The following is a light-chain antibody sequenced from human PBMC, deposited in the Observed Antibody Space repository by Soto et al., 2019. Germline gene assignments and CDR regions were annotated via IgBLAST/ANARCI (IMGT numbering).Light chain of an antibody. CDR1: SSNIGAGYD. CDR3: QSYDSSLSGWDVV. V-gene: IGLV1-40*01. Sequence: QSVLTQPPSVSGAPGQRVTISCTGSSSNIGAGYDVHWYQQLPGTAPKLLIYGNSNRPSGVPDRFSGSKSGTSASLAITGLQADDEADYYCQSYDSSLSGWDVVFGGGTQLTVL. J-gene: IGLJ2*01. CDR2: GNS.